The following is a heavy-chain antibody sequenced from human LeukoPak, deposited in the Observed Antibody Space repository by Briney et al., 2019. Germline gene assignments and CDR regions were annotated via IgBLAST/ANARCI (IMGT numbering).Heavy chain of an antibody. CDR3: ARGNEWLASSSWYFDY. Sequence: PGGSLRLSCAASGFTFSSYGMHWVRQAPGKGLEWVAVIWYDGSNKYYADSVKGRFTISRDNSKNTLYLQMNSLRAEDMAVYYCARGNEWLASSSWYFDYWGQGTLVTVSS. D-gene: IGHD6-13*01. J-gene: IGHJ4*02. CDR2: IWYDGSNK. CDR1: GFTFSSYG. V-gene: IGHV3-33*01.